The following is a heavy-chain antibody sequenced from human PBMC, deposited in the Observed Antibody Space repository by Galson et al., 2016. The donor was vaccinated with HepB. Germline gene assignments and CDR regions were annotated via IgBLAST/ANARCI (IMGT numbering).Heavy chain of an antibody. CDR2: ISASGNSK. CDR1: GFTFSSYS. V-gene: IGHV3-23*01. D-gene: IGHD1-26*01. Sequence: SLRLSCAASGFTFSSYSMSWVRQAPGKGLEWVSVISASGNSKFSVDAVRGRFSVSRDNTKNTLFLQMDRLRGEDTAVYYCGKDLWDSLSPGAFDVWGQGTTVTVSS. J-gene: IGHJ6*02. CDR3: GKDLWDSLSPGAFDV.